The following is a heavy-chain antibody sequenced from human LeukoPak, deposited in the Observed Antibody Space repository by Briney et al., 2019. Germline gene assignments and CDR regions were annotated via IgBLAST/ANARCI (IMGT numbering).Heavy chain of an antibody. J-gene: IGHJ4*02. CDR2: INPNSGGT. CDR3: ASGSSLDGSSGWPTHYY. CDR1: GYTFTGCY. V-gene: IGHV1-2*02. Sequence: GASAKVSCKASGYTFTGCYMHWVRQAPGQGLEWMGWINPNSGGTHYAQKFQGRVTMTRDTSISTAYMELSSLRSDDTALYYCASGSSLDGSSGWPTHYYWGQGVLVTVSS. D-gene: IGHD6-19*01.